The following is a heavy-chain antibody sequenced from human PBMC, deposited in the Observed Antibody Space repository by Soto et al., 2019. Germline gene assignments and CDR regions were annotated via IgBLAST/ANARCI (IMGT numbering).Heavy chain of an antibody. CDR3: ARSYGDYFDY. CDR1: GGSISSYY. CDR2: IYYSGST. J-gene: IGHJ4*02. Sequence: QVQLQESGPGLVKPSETLSLTCTVSGGSISSYYWSWIRQPPGKGLEWIGYIYYSGSTNYNPSLKXXVXLXXDTSKNQFSLKVSSVTAADTAVYYCARSYGDYFDYWGQGTLVTVSS. V-gene: IGHV4-59*08. D-gene: IGHD4-17*01.